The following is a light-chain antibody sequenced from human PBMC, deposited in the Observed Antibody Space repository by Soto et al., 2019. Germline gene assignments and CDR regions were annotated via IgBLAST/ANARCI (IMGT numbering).Light chain of an antibody. CDR3: QQYGSSSYT. CDR1: QSISSSY. J-gene: IGKJ2*01. V-gene: IGKV3-20*01. CDR2: GAS. Sequence: EIVLTQSPGTLSLSPGERDTLSCRASQSISSSYLAWYQQKPGQAPRLLIYGASSRATDIRDRFSGSGSGTDFTLTISRLEPEDFAVYYCQQYGSSSYTFGQGTKLEIK.